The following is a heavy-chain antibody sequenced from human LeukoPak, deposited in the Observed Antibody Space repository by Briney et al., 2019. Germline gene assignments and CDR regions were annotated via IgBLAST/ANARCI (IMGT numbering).Heavy chain of an antibody. CDR1: GGSISSYY. V-gene: IGHV4-4*09. Sequence: SETLSLTCTVSGGSISSYYWSWIRQPPGQGLEWIGYIYTSGSTNYNPSLKSRVTISVDTSKNQFSLKLSSVTAADTAVYYCARTRLSYYMDVWGKGTTVTVSS. CDR2: IYTSGST. J-gene: IGHJ6*03. CDR3: ARTRLSYYMDV.